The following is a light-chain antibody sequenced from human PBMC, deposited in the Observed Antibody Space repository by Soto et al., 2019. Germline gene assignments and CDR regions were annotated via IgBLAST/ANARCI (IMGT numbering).Light chain of an antibody. J-gene: IGLJ2*01. Sequence: QSVLTQPPSTSGTPGQRVTISCSGSSSNIGNNVVNWYQQLPGTAPKLLIYTNNQRPSGVPDRFSGSKSGTSASLAISELQSEDEADYYCAAWDDSLIGPTFGGGTKVTVL. CDR2: TNN. CDR1: SSNIGNNV. CDR3: AAWDDSLIGPT. V-gene: IGLV1-44*01.